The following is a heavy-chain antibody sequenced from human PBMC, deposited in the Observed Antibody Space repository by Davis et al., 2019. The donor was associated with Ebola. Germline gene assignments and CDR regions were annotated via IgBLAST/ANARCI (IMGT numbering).Heavy chain of an antibody. J-gene: IGHJ4*02. D-gene: IGHD2-8*01. Sequence: SVKVSCKPSRYTFTNSDINWPRHASGQGLEWKGWLNPNSGNTDSTHKFQGRITMTKNISIGTAYMELSTLTSEDTAVYYCARRMYTRPGFDSWGQGTLVTVSS. V-gene: IGHV1-8*01. CDR2: LNPNSGNT. CDR3: ARRMYTRPGFDS. CDR1: RYTFTNSD.